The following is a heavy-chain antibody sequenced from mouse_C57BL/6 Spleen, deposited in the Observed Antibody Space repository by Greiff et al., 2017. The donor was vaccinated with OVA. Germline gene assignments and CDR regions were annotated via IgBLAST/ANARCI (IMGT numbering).Heavy chain of an antibody. CDR3: ARVGAAQATYAWFAY. V-gene: IGHV5-16*01. CDR1: GFTFSDYY. D-gene: IGHD3-2*02. CDR2: INYDGSST. J-gene: IGHJ3*01. Sequence: EVMLVESEGGLVQPGSSMKLSCTASGFTFSDYYMAWVRQVPEKGLEWVANINYDGSSTYYLDSLKSRFIISRDNAKNILYLQMSSLKSEDTATYYCARVGAAQATYAWFAYWGQGTLVTVSA.